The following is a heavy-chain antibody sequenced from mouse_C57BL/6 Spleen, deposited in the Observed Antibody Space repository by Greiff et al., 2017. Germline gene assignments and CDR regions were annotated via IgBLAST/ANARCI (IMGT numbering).Heavy chain of an antibody. CDR2: ISNLAYSI. Sequence: DVKLVESGGGLVQPGGSLKLSCAASGFTFSDYGMAWVRQAPRKGPEWVAFISNLAYSIYYADTVTGRFTISRENAKNTLYLEMSSLRSEDTAMYYCARHITTVVVPGYFDVWGTGTTVTVSS. V-gene: IGHV5-15*01. J-gene: IGHJ1*03. CDR1: GFTFSDYG. D-gene: IGHD1-1*01. CDR3: ARHITTVVVPGYFDV.